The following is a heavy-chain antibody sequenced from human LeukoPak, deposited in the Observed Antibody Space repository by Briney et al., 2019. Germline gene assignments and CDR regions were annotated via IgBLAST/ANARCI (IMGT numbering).Heavy chain of an antibody. V-gene: IGHV5-51*01. D-gene: IGHD3-3*01. Sequence: GESLKISCKGSVNSFNNYSIAWVRQMPGKGLEWMGIIYPGDSDTRYSPSFQGQVTISADKSIGTAYLQWTSLKASDTAMYYCARLPGDFWSGYFAYWGQGTLVTVSS. CDR3: ARLPGDFWSGYFAY. J-gene: IGHJ4*02. CDR2: IYPGDSDT. CDR1: VNSFNNYS.